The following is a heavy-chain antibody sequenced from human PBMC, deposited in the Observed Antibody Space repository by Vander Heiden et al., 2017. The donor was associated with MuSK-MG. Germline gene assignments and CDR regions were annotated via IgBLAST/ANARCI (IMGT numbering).Heavy chain of an antibody. CDR3: ARGRKTYYFDY. CDR2: TTTKANSYTT. Sequence: EVQLVESGGGLVQPGESLRLSCAASGFSFSDHSMDGVRQAPGKGLEWVGSTTTKANSYTTEDAASVKGRFTISREEAKNSLYLKMNSMRAEDTAVYYCARGRKTYYFDYWGQGNLVTVS. V-gene: IGHV3-72*01. CDR1: GFSFSDHS. J-gene: IGHJ4*02.